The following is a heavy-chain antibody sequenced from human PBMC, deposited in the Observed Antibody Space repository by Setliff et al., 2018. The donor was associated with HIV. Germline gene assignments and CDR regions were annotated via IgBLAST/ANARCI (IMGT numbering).Heavy chain of an antibody. Sequence: TETLSLTCSVSGVSISSYYWSWIRHSPGKGLEWIGIIFPGGATNYNPSLTSRVTISVDTSKNHLFLKLTSVTTADTAVYFCAKSSPSIGYITDCWGQGAPVTVSS. D-gene: IGHD5-12*01. CDR3: AKSSPSIGYITDC. V-gene: IGHV4-59*01. CDR1: GVSISSYY. J-gene: IGHJ4*02. CDR2: IFPGGAT.